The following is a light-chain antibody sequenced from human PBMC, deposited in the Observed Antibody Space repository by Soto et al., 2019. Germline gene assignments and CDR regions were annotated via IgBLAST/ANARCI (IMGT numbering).Light chain of an antibody. CDR1: QDIRGA. J-gene: IGKJ5*01. CDR2: DVS. V-gene: IGKV1-13*02. Sequence: AIPLTQSPSSLSASVGDRVTITCRASQDIRGALAWYQQKPGKPPKLLIFDVSSLQSGVPSRFSGSGSGTDFTLTISSLQPEDFATYYCQQFNTYPITFGRGTRLEIK. CDR3: QQFNTYPIT.